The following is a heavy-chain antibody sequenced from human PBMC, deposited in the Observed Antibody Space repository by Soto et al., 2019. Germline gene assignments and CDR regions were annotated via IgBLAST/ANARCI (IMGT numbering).Heavy chain of an antibody. CDR2: FSGGGGGT. J-gene: IGHJ4*02. Sequence: EVQLLDSGGGLVQPGGSLRLSCAVSGFTLSDYGVTWVRQAPGKGLEWVSGFSGGGGGTYYADSVKGRFTISRDDSKNTAYLQMNGLGVEDTAVYYCVRGNGFGDHWGQGTVVTVSS. CDR3: VRGNGFGDH. V-gene: IGHV3-23*01. CDR1: GFTLSDYG. D-gene: IGHD1-1*01.